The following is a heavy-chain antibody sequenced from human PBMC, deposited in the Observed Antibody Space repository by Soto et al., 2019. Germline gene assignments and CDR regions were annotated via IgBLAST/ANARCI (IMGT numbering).Heavy chain of an antibody. CDR1: GYTFTSYG. Sequence: GASVKVSCKASGYTFTSYGISWVRQAPGQGLEWMGWISAFNDNTRYAQNLQARVTMTTDTSTSTAYMELRSLRSDDTAVYYCARDWYCSGGSCSDAFDIWGKGTMVTVSS. D-gene: IGHD2-15*01. J-gene: IGHJ3*02. V-gene: IGHV1-18*01. CDR3: ARDWYCSGGSCSDAFDI. CDR2: ISAFNDNT.